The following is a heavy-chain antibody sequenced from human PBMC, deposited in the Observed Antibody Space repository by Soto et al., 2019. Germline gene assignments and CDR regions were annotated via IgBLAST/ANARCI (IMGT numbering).Heavy chain of an antibody. D-gene: IGHD2-21*02. CDR2: FDPEDGET. V-gene: IGHV1-24*01. CDR3: ATEDTVVTARGAFDI. CDR1: GYTLTELS. J-gene: IGHJ3*02. Sequence: AASVKVSCKVSGYTLTELSMHWVRQAPGKGLEWMGGFDPEDGETIYAQKFQGRVTMTEDTSTDTAYMELSSLRSEDTAVYYCATEDTVVTARGAFDIWGQGTMVTVSS.